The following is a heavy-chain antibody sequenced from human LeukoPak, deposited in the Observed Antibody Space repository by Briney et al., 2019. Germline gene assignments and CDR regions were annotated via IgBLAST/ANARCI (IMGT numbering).Heavy chain of an antibody. V-gene: IGHV3-64D*06. J-gene: IGHJ4*02. CDR2: ISMNVQTT. Sequence: PGGSPRLSCSASGFTFTSHVMYWVRQAPGKGLQYVSGISMNVQTTYYAGSVKGRFTISRDSSKNTVYLQMNSLTAEDTAVYYCVREGLERRTNFDYWGQGTLVSVSS. D-gene: IGHD1-1*01. CDR1: GFTFTSHV. CDR3: VREGLERRTNFDY.